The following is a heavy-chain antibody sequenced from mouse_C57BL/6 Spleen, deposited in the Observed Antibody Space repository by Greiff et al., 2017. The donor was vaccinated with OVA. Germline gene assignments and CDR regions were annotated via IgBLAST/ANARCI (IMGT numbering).Heavy chain of an antibody. CDR2: IRSKSNNYAT. J-gene: IGHJ4*01. CDR3: VRHDSIYAMDY. Sequence: EVMLVESGGGLVQPKGSLKLSCAASGFSFNTYAMNWVRQAPGKGLEWVARIRSKSNNYATYYADSVKDRFTISRDDSESMLYLQMNNLKTEDTAMYYCVRHDSIYAMDYWGQGTSVTVSS. CDR1: GFSFNTYA. V-gene: IGHV10-1*01. D-gene: IGHD2-13*01.